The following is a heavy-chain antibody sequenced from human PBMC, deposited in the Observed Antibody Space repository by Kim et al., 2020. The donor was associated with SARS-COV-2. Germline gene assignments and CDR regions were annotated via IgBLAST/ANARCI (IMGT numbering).Heavy chain of an antibody. CDR2: DGSEK. Sequence: DGSEKNFVDAVKCRTTISRDNDKNHVYLKMSSLRAEDSAVYFCARGRAVDYWGQGTMVAVSA. J-gene: IGHJ4*02. V-gene: IGHV3-7*01. CDR3: ARGRAVDY.